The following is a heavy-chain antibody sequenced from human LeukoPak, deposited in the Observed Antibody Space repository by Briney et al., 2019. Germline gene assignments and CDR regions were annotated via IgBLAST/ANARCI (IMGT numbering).Heavy chain of an antibody. D-gene: IGHD3-22*01. V-gene: IGHV4-34*01. CDR1: GGSFSGDY. CDR2: INHSGST. J-gene: IGHJ4*02. Sequence: SETLSLTCAAYGGSFSGDYWSWIRQPPGKGLEWMGEINHSGSTNYNPSLTSRVIISVATSKNQSSPKLSSVPAAATAVDYSARDPPTGPDSSGYYYLFDYWGQGTLVTVSP. CDR3: ARDPPTGPDSSGYYYLFDY.